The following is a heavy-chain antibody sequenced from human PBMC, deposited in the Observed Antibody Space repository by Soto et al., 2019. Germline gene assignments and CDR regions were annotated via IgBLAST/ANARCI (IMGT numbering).Heavy chain of an antibody. Sequence: GASVKVSCKASEYTFTRYNVHWVRQAPGQGLEWMAIINPSGGTTYYVQKFEGRVTLTTDTSTSTVYMELSSLRSDDTAVYYCARVRGGGSEYFFDYWGQGTLVTVSS. CDR3: ARVRGGGSEYFFDY. CDR2: INPSGGTT. J-gene: IGHJ4*02. V-gene: IGHV1-46*01. CDR1: EYTFTRYN. D-gene: IGHD2-15*01.